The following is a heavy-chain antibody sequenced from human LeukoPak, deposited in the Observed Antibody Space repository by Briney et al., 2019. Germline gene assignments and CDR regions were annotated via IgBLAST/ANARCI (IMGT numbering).Heavy chain of an antibody. CDR3: ARDYCTNGVCFDYYYYGMDV. Sequence: GGSLRLSCAASGFTFSSYSMNWVRQAPGKGLEWVSSISSNSSYIYYADSVKGRFTISRDNAKNSLYLQMNSLRAEDTAVYYCARDYCTNGVCFDYYYYGMDVWGQGTTVTVSS. CDR2: ISSNSSYI. D-gene: IGHD2-8*01. J-gene: IGHJ6*02. CDR1: GFTFSSYS. V-gene: IGHV3-21*01.